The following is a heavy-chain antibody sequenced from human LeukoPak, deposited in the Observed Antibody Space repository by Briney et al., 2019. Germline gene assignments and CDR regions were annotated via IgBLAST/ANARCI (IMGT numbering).Heavy chain of an antibody. J-gene: IGHJ4*02. CDR2: ISYHGSTK. CDR1: GFTFSRFA. D-gene: IGHD6-13*01. V-gene: IGHV3-30-3*01. CDR3: ARCSSWYFVDY. Sequence: GRSLRLSCAASGFTFSRFAMHWVRQAPGKGLEWVAVISYHGSTKYYADSVKGRFTISRDNAKNSLYLQMNSLRAEDTAVYYCARCSSWYFVDYWGQGTLVTVSS.